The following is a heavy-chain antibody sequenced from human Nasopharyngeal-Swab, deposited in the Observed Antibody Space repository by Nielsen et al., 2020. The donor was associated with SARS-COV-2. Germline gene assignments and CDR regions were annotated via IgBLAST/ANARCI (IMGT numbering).Heavy chain of an antibody. D-gene: IGHD1-26*01. CDR2: ISSSSSYI. J-gene: IGHJ6*02. V-gene: IGHV3-21*01. CDR1: GFTFSSYS. CDR3: ARDPVSGGSYPSYYYYGMDV. Sequence: LTCAASGFTFSSYSMNWVRQAPGKGLEWVSSISSSSSYIYYADSVKGRFTISRDNAKNSLYLQMNSLRAEDTAVYYCARDPVSGGSYPSYYYYGMDVWGQGTTVTVSS.